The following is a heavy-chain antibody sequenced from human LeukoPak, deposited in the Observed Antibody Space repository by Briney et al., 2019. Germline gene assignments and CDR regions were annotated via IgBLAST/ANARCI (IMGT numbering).Heavy chain of an antibody. Sequence: ASVKVSCKASGYTFTSYYMHWVRQAPGQGLEWMGIINPSGGSTSYAQNFQGRVTMTRDTSTSTVYMELSSLRPEDTAVYYCARAWDIVVVPAAIWWFDPWGQGTLVTVSS. D-gene: IGHD2-2*02. J-gene: IGHJ5*02. CDR1: GYTFTSYY. V-gene: IGHV1-46*03. CDR2: INPSGGST. CDR3: ARAWDIVVVPAAIWWFDP.